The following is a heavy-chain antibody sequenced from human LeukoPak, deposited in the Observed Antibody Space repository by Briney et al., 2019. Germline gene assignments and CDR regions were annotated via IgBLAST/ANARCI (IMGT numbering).Heavy chain of an antibody. D-gene: IGHD2/OR15-2a*01. Sequence: GRSLRLSCVASGFTFSNFAMEWVRQAPGKGLEWVAVISYDGTTSYYTDSVKGRFTISRDNSKNTVYLQMNSLRDEDTAVYYCARRPRSQSSESLTGAEYFQHWGQGTLVTVSS. CDR3: ARRPRSQSSESLTGAEYFQH. J-gene: IGHJ1*01. V-gene: IGHV3-30-3*01. CDR2: ISYDGTTS. CDR1: GFTFSNFA.